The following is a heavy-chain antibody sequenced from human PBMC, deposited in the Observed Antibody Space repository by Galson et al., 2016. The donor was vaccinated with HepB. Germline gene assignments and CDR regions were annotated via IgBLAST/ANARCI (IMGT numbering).Heavy chain of an antibody. Sequence: SLRLSCAASGITFSDSYMTWIRQAPGKGLEWLSYISSSGSTIYYADSVKGRFTISRDNAKSSLYLQMNSLRAEDTAVYYCARGMVDYHYWSNKPKHYYSGMDVWDQGTTVTVSS. D-gene: IGHD3-3*01. CDR1: GITFSDSY. J-gene: IGHJ6*02. CDR2: ISSSGSTI. CDR3: ARGMVDYHYWSNKPKHYYSGMDV. V-gene: IGHV3-11*01.